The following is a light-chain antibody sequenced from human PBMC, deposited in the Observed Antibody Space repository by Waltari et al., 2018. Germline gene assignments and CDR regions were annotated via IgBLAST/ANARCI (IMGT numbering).Light chain of an antibody. Sequence: DIVMTQSPDSLAVSLGERATINCKSSQSVLYSSNNKNYLAWYQQKPGQPPKLLIYWASTRESGVPDRVSGSGSGTDFTLTISSLQAEDVSIDYCQQYYSIPYTFGQGTKLEIK. CDR3: QQYYSIPYT. CDR2: WAS. V-gene: IGKV4-1*01. CDR1: QSVLYSSNNKNY. J-gene: IGKJ2*01.